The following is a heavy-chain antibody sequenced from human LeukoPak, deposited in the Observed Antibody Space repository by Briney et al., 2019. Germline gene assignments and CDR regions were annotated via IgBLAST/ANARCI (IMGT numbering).Heavy chain of an antibody. D-gene: IGHD3-22*01. J-gene: IGHJ1*01. V-gene: IGHV3-21*01. CDR3: ARGSYYDSSGYPYFQH. CDR2: ISSSSSYI. Sequence: GGSLRLSCAASGFTFSSYSMNWVRQAPGKGLEWVSSISSSSSYIYYADSVKGRFTISRDNAKNSLYLQMNSLRAEDTAVYYCARGSYYDSSGYPYFQHWGQGTLVTVSS. CDR1: GFTFSSYS.